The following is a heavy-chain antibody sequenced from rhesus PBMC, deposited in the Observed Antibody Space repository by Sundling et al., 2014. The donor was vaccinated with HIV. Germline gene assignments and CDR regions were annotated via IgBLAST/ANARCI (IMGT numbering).Heavy chain of an antibody. V-gene: IGHV3-103*01. Sequence: EVQLVESGGGLAKPGGSLRLSCAASGFTFSSYAMHWVRQAPGKGLEWVSAISSGGSTYYADSVKGRFTISRDNSKNTLSLQMNSLRAEDTAVYYCAKDRDIVGTALNYWGQGSPGHRLL. D-gene: IGHD5-42*01. CDR3: AKDRDIVGTALNY. J-gene: IGHJ4*01. CDR1: GFTFSSYA. CDR2: ISSGGST.